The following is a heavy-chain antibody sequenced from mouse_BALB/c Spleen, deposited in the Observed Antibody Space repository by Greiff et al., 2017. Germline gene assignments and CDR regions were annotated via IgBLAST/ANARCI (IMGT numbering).Heavy chain of an antibody. CDR3: ARWGNFYAMDY. Sequence: EVHLVESGGGLVQPGGSRKLSCAASGFTFSSFGMHWVRQAPEKGLEWVAYISSGSSTIYYADTVKGRFTISRVNPKNTLFLQMTSLRSEDTAMYYCARWGNFYAMDYWGQGTSVTVSS. V-gene: IGHV5-17*02. J-gene: IGHJ4*01. CDR2: ISSGSSTI. CDR1: GFTFSSFG.